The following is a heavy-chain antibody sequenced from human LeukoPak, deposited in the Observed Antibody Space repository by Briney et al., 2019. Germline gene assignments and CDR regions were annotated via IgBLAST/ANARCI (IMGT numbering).Heavy chain of an antibody. J-gene: IGHJ4*02. D-gene: IGHD1-7*01. CDR2: ISPDGRNI. Sequence: AGSLRLSCAASGFTLSDYWRNWVRQVPGEGPVWVSHISPDGRNIAYADSVKGRFTISRDSAKNTLYLQMNSLRVESTAVYYCVRDGGGTTPYDCWGQGSLVTVSS. CDR3: VRDGGGTTPYDC. V-gene: IGHV3-74*01. CDR1: GFTLSDYW.